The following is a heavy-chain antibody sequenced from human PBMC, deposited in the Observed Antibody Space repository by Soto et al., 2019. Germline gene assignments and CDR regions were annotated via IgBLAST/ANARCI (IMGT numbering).Heavy chain of an antibody. J-gene: IGHJ4*02. V-gene: IGHV1-3*01. CDR2: INAGYGNT. CDR3: ARDPIGGGAPYYCDY. Sequence: ASVKVSCKASGYTFSSYAMHWVRQAPGQRLEWMGWINAGYGNTKSSQKFQDRVTISRDTSASTAYMELTSLRSEDTAVHYCARDPIGGGAPYYCDYWGQGTLVTVSS. D-gene: IGHD3-16*01. CDR1: GYTFSSYA.